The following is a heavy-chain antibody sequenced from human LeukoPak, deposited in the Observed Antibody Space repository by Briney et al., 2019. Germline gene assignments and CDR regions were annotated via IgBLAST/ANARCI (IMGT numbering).Heavy chain of an antibody. CDR1: GFTVSSNY. V-gene: IGHV3-53*01. Sequence: GGSLRLSCAASGFTVSSNYMSWVRQAPGKGLEWVSVIYSGGSTYYADSVKGRFTISRDNSKNTLYLQMNSLRAEDTAVYYCARASHSYYFDYWGQGTLVTVSS. CDR3: ARASHSYYFDY. J-gene: IGHJ4*02. CDR2: IYSGGST.